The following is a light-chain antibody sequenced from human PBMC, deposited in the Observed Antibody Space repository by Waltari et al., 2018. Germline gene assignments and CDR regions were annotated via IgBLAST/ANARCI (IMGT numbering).Light chain of an antibody. J-gene: IGKJ4*01. V-gene: IGKV1-39*01. Sequence: DIQLTQSPSSLSASVGDRVTITGLASQSISTTLNWYQQKPWRAPRFLIYDASTLQNWVPSRFSGSGSGTDFTLTITSLQPDDFATYFCQQSYTMSLTFGGGTKVEMK. CDR1: QSISTT. CDR3: QQSYTMSLT. CDR2: DAS.